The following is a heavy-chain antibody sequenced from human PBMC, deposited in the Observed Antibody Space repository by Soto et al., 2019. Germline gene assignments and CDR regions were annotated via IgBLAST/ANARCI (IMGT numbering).Heavy chain of an antibody. D-gene: IGHD6-6*01. Sequence: ASVKVSCKASGFSFTGYYIHWLRQAPGQGLEWMGWINAHSGGTEYAQKFQGRVTLTRDTSISTAYMTLSSLRSDDTAIYYWAKDLTRQLEYLLDPWGEGTQVTV. CDR2: INAHSGGT. CDR3: AKDLTRQLEYLLDP. CDR1: GFSFTGYY. V-gene: IGHV1-2*02. J-gene: IGHJ5*02.